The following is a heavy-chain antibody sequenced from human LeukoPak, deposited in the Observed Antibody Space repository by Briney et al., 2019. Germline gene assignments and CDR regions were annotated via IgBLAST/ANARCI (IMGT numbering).Heavy chain of an antibody. CDR3: ASMYYDILTGYYRGAFDI. J-gene: IGHJ3*02. CDR2: IYYSGST. CDR1: GGSISSYY. Sequence: SETLSLTRSVSGGSISSYYWSWIRQPPGKGLEWIGYIYYSGSTNYNPSVKSRVTISVDTPKNQFSLKLSSVTAADTAVYYCASMYYDILTGYYRGAFDIWGQGTMVTVSS. D-gene: IGHD3-9*01. V-gene: IGHV4-59*08.